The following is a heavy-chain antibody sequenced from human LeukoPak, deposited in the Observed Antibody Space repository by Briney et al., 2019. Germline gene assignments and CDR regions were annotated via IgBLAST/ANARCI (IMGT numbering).Heavy chain of an antibody. CDR1: GFTFSNYG. D-gene: IGHD2-21*01. CDR3: AREYSNYYYMDV. J-gene: IGHJ6*03. V-gene: IGHV3-30*02. CDR2: IRYDGNNK. Sequence: GGSLRLSCGASGFTFSNYGMLWVRQAPGKGLEWVAFIRYDGNNKLYADSMKGRFTISRDNSKNTLYLHINSLRAEDTAVYYCAREYSNYYYMDVWGKGTTVTVSS.